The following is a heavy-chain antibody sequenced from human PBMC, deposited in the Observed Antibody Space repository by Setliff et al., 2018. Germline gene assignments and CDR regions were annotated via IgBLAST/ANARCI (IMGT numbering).Heavy chain of an antibody. J-gene: IGHJ6*02. Sequence: SETLSLTCNVSGVSISSYYWSWIRQPPGKGLESIGYIQKSGSTNYNPSLMSRVSISVDTSKNQFSLKLRSVTAADTAVYYCARLSRNGLRYYGLDVWGQGTTVTVS. D-gene: IGHD3-3*01. CDR3: ARLSRNGLRYYGLDV. CDR1: GVSISSYY. V-gene: IGHV4-59*01. CDR2: IQKSGST.